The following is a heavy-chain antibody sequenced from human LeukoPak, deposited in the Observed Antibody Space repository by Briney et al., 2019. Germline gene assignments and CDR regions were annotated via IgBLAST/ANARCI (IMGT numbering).Heavy chain of an antibody. V-gene: IGHV1-69*13. Sequence: ASVKVSCKASGGTFSSDAISWVRQAPGQGLEWMGGIIPIFGTANYAQKFQGRVTVTADESTSTAYMELSSLRSEDTAVYYCAGGDSSGYYRKFQYFQHWGQGTLVTVSS. J-gene: IGHJ1*01. D-gene: IGHD3-22*01. CDR1: GGTFSSDA. CDR2: IIPIFGTA. CDR3: AGGDSSGYYRKFQYFQH.